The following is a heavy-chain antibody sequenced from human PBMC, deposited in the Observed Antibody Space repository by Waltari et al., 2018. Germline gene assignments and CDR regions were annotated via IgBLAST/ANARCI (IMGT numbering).Heavy chain of an antibody. CDR3: ARLNSSSWSDY. V-gene: IGHV4-39*01. D-gene: IGHD6-13*01. CDR2: IYYSGST. CDR1: GGSISSSSYY. Sequence: QLQLQESGPGLVKPSETLSLTCTVSGGSISSSSYYWGWIRQPPGKGLEWIGSIYYSGSTYYNPSLKSRVTIAVDTSKNQFSLKLSSVTAADTAVYYCARLNSSSWSDYWGQGTLVTVSS. J-gene: IGHJ4*02.